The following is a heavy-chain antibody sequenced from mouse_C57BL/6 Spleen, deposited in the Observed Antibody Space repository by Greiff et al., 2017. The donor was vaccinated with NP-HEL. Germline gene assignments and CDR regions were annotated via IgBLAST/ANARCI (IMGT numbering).Heavy chain of an antibody. Sequence: EVKVVESGEGLVKPGGSLKLSCAASGFTFSSYAMSWVRQTPEKRLEWVAYISSGGDYIYYADTVKGRFTISRDNARNTLYLQMSSLKSEDTAMYYCTRFPSGYFDVWGTGTTVTVSS. CDR1: GFTFSSYA. CDR2: ISSGGDYI. V-gene: IGHV5-9-1*02. CDR3: TRFPSGYFDV. J-gene: IGHJ1*03.